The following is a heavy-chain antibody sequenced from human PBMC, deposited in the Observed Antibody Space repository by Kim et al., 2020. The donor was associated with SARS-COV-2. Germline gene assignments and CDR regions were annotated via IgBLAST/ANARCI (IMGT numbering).Heavy chain of an antibody. D-gene: IGHD6-19*01. J-gene: IGHJ1*01. CDR2: IRGSGDRT. CDR3: AKVSSGSSGWFEYFHH. Sequence: GGSLRLSCAASGFTFNSYAMSWVRQAPGKGLEWVSGIRGSGDRTSYADSVKGRFTIFRDNSRNTLYLQMDSLRAEDTAVYYCAKVSSGSSGWFEYFHHWGQGTLVTVSS. CDR1: GFTFNSYA. V-gene: IGHV3-23*01.